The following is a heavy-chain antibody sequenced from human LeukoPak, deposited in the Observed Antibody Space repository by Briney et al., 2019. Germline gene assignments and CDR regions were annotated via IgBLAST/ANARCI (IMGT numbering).Heavy chain of an antibody. CDR1: GFSFSIYA. CDR2: FTGSGGNT. J-gene: IGHJ4*02. CDR3: AKSSLYTSDRYVRWCFDY. Sequence: GGSLRLSCAASGFSFSIYAMSWVRQAPGKGLEWVSSFTGSGGNTYYADSVKGRFAISRDDSKNTLFLQMNNLKAEDTAVYYCAKSSLYTSDRYVRWCFDYWGQGTLVTVSS. V-gene: IGHV3-23*01. D-gene: IGHD6-19*01.